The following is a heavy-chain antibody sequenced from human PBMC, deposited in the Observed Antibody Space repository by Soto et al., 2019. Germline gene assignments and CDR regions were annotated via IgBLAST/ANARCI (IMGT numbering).Heavy chain of an antibody. J-gene: IGHJ4*02. CDR1: GASISSGGYY. D-gene: IGHD2-15*01. CDR2: IYYSGST. Sequence: SETLSLTCTVSGASISSGGYYWSWIRQHPGKGLEWIGYIYYSGSTYYNPSLKSRVTISVDTSKNQFSLKLSSVTAADTAVYCCARNLGSYFDYWGQGTLVTVSS. CDR3: ARNLGSYFDY. V-gene: IGHV4-31*03.